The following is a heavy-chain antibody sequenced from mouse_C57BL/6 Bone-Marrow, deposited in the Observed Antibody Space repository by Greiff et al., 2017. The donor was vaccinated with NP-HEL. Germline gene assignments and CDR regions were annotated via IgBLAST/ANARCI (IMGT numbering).Heavy chain of an antibody. Sequence: EVKLLESGGGLVQPGGSLKLSCAASGIDFSRYWMSWVRRAPGKGLEWIGEINPDSSTINYAPSLKDKFIISRDNAKNTLYLQMSKVRSEDTALYYCARRVTTVVADWYFDVWGTGTTVTVSS. D-gene: IGHD1-1*01. CDR3: ARRVTTVVADWYFDV. CDR2: INPDSSTI. J-gene: IGHJ1*03. CDR1: GIDFSRYW. V-gene: IGHV4-1*01.